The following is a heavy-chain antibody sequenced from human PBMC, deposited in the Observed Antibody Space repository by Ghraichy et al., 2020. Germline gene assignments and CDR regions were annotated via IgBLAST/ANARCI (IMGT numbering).Heavy chain of an antibody. CDR1: GYTFTDYY. J-gene: IGHJ6*02. CDR3: AKAGGSFNVYYSYGMDV. Sequence: ASVKVSCKASGYTFTDYYMHWVRQAPGQGLEWMGWISPNSGVTNYAQKFQGRVTMTRDTSISTAYMELSSLRSDDTAVYFCAKAGGSFNVYYSYGMDVWGQVTTVTVSS. D-gene: IGHD1-26*01. V-gene: IGHV1-2*02. CDR2: ISPNSGVT.